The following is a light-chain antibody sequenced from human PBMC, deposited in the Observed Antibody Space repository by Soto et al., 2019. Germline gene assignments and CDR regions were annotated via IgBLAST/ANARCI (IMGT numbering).Light chain of an antibody. V-gene: IGLV2-23*02. CDR3: CSYAGTVAYV. Sequence: QSALTQPASVSGSPGQSITISCTGTSSDVGSYNLVSWYQQLPGKAPKVIICEVNKRPSGVSYRFSGSKSGNTASLTISGLQTEDEADYYCCSYAGTVAYVFGTGTNVTV. J-gene: IGLJ1*01. CDR1: SSDVGSYNL. CDR2: EVN.